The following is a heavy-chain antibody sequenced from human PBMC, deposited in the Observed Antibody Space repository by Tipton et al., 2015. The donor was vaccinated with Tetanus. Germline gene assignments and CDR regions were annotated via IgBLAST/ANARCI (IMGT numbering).Heavy chain of an antibody. CDR2: VIPAFTTT. CDR3: ARGHSPLYNWDFGYFDS. V-gene: IGHV1-69*18. D-gene: IGHD1-7*01. Sequence: QLVQSGAEVKKPGSSVKVSCKASGGGVSKFAISWRRQAPGQRFEVMGTVIPAFTTTTYEQKFRGRLTITADGSTSTAYMELTSLTSDDTAVYFCARGHSPLYNWDFGYFDSWGQGTLVTVSS. J-gene: IGHJ4*02. CDR1: GGGVSKFA.